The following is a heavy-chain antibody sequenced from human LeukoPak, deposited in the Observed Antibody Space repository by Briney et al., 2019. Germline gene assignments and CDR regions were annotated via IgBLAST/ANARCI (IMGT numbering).Heavy chain of an antibody. CDR2: IYYSGST. Sequence: SETLSLTCTVSGGSISSGDYYWSWIRQPPGKGLEWIGYIYYSGSTYYNPSLKSRVTISVDTSKNQFSLKLSSVTAADTAVYYCARGEYQLLYPDYWGQGTLVTVSS. CDR1: GGSISSGDYY. D-gene: IGHD2-2*02. V-gene: IGHV4-30-4*08. J-gene: IGHJ4*02. CDR3: ARGEYQLLYPDY.